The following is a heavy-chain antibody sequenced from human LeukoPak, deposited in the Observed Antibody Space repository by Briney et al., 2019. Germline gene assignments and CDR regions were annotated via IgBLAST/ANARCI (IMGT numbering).Heavy chain of an antibody. V-gene: IGHV1-2*02. CDR2: IHPTSGVT. Sequence: ASVKVSCKASGFTFTDYYIHWVRQAPGQVLEWMGSIHPTSGVTKYAQKFQGRVTVTRDTSISATYVELSRLTSDDTAVYYCARDPPADGSTEFDFWGQGTLVTVSS. CDR1: GFTFTDYY. J-gene: IGHJ4*02. CDR3: ARDPPADGSTEFDF. D-gene: IGHD6-13*01.